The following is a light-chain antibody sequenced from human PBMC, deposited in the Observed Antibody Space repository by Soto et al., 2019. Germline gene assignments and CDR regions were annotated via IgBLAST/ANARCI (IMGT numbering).Light chain of an antibody. CDR2: DAS. J-gene: IGKJ4*01. V-gene: IGKV3-11*01. CDR1: QSVGTY. CDR3: QQRRSWPLT. Sequence: EIVLTQSPAPLSLSPGERATLSCRASQSVGTYFAWYQQKPGQAPRLLIYDASNRATGIPARFSGSGSGTEFTLTISSLEPEDFAVYYCQQRRSWPLTFGGGTNVEIK.